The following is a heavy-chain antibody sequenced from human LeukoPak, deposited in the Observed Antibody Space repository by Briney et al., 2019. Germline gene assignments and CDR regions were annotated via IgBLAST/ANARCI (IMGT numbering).Heavy chain of an antibody. Sequence: HSGGSLRLSCAASGFTFSSYGMHWVRQAPGKGLEWVAVVSYDGSNKYYADSVKGRFTISRDNSKNSLHLQMNSLRAEDTAVYYCAKSEYSGYDSYFDYWGQGALVTVSS. CDR2: VSYDGSNK. V-gene: IGHV3-30*18. CDR3: AKSEYSGYDSYFDY. J-gene: IGHJ4*02. D-gene: IGHD5-12*01. CDR1: GFTFSSYG.